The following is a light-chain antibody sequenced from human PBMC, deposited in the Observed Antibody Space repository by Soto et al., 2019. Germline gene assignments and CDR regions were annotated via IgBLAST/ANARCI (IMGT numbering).Light chain of an antibody. Sequence: QSVLTQPPSASGTPGQRVTLSCSGSSSSIGSNTVNWYQQLPGTAPKLLIYTNNQRPSGVPDRFSGSKSGTSASLAISGLQSEDEAHYYCAAWDDSRNAVVFGGGTKVTVL. J-gene: IGLJ2*01. CDR2: TNN. V-gene: IGLV1-44*01. CDR3: AAWDDSRNAVV. CDR1: SSSIGSNT.